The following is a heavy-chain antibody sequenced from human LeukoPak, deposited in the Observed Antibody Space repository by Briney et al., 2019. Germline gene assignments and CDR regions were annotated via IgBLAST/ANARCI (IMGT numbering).Heavy chain of an antibody. J-gene: IGHJ4*02. D-gene: IGHD3-10*01. Sequence: SQTLSLTCAISGDSVSSNSAVWNWIRQSPSRRLEWLGRAYYRSKWYNDYALSVKSRITINPDTSNNQFSLQLNSVTPEDTAVYYCARGYGSGAFDYWGQGTLVSVSS. V-gene: IGHV6-1*01. CDR1: GDSVSSNSAV. CDR2: AYYRSKWYN. CDR3: ARGYGSGAFDY.